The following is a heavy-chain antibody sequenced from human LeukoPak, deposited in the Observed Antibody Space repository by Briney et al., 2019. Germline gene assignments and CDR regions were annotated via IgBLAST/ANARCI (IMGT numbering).Heavy chain of an antibody. D-gene: IGHD6-19*01. CDR2: ISGSGGST. V-gene: IGHV3-23*01. CDR1: GFTFSSYA. Sequence: GSLRLSCAASGFTFSSYAMSWVRQAPGKGLEWVSAISGSGGSTYYADSVKGRFTISRNNSKNTLYLQMNSLRAEDTAVYYCAKAGVAGTAAGDYWGQGTLVTVSS. J-gene: IGHJ4*02. CDR3: AKAGVAGTAAGDY.